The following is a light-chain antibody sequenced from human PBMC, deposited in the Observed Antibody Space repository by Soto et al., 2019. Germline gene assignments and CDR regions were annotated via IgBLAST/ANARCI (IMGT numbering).Light chain of an antibody. J-gene: IGKJ4*01. CDR1: QSVSSY. Sequence: EIVLTQSPATLSLSPGERATLSCRASQSVSSYLAWYQQKPGQAPRLLIYDASKRATGIPARFSGSGSGTDFTPTVSNLEPEDFAVYYCQQRSNWPLTFGGGTKVEVK. CDR2: DAS. V-gene: IGKV3-11*01. CDR3: QQRSNWPLT.